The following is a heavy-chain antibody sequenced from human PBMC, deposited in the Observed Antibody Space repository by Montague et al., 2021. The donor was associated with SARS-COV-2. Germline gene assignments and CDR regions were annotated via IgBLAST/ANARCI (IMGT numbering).Heavy chain of an antibody. Sequence: SETLSLTCTVSGGSISSSSYYWGWIRQPPGKGLEWIGSIYYSGSTYYNPSLKSRVTIPVDTSKNQFSLKLSSVTAADTAVYYCARLYSGYDYYYGMDVWGQGTTVTVSS. CDR1: GGSISSSSYY. V-gene: IGHV4-39*01. J-gene: IGHJ6*02. CDR3: ARLYSGYDYYYGMDV. CDR2: IYYSGST. D-gene: IGHD5-12*01.